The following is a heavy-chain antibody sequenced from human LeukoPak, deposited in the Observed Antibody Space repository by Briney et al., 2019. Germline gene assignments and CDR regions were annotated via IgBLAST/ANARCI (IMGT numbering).Heavy chain of an antibody. V-gene: IGHV1-18*01. CDR1: GYTFTSYG. Sequence: GASVKVSCKASGYTFTSYGISWVRKAPGQGLEWMGWISAYNGNTNYAHKLQGRVTMTTDTSTSTAYMELRSLRSDDTAVYYCARDSPDILTGYDAFDIWGQGTMVTVSS. CDR2: ISAYNGNT. J-gene: IGHJ3*02. D-gene: IGHD3-9*01. CDR3: ARDSPDILTGYDAFDI.